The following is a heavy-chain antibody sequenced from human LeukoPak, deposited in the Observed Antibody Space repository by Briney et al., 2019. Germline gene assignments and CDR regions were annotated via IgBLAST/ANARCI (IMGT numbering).Heavy chain of an antibody. D-gene: IGHD5-12*01. CDR2: IYYTGIT. J-gene: IGHJ4*02. Sequence: PSETLSLTCTVSGGSISPYHWIWIRQPPGKGLEWIGYIYYTGITNYNPSLKSRVTISLDTSKNQFSLNLNSVTAADTAVYYCARHSYSGYDRLFDYWGQGTLVTVSS. CDR1: GGSISPYH. CDR3: ARHSYSGYDRLFDY. V-gene: IGHV4-59*08.